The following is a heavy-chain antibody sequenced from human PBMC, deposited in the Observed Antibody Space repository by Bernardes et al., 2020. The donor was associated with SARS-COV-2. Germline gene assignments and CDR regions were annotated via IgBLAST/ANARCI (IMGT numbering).Heavy chain of an antibody. V-gene: IGHV1-18*01. CDR2: ISAYNGNT. CDR1: GYTFTSYG. Sequence: ASVKVSCKASGYTFTSYGISWVRQAPGQGLEWMGWISAYNGNTNYAQKLQGRVTMTTDTSTSTAYKELRNLRSNDTAVYYCATERGRQLGQGAYYYYGMDVWGQGTTVTVSS. D-gene: IGHD6-6*01. J-gene: IGHJ6*02. CDR3: ATERGRQLGQGAYYYYGMDV.